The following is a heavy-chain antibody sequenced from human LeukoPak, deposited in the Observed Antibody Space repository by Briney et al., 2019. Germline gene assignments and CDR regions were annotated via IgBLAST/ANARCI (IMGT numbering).Heavy chain of an antibody. D-gene: IGHD2-2*01. CDR1: GYTFTSYD. Sequence: ASVKVSCKASGYTFTSYDINWVRQATGQGLEWMGWMNPNSDNTGYAQKFQGRVTMTRNTSISTAYMELSSLRSEDTAVYYCARGLYERYQLLFSREGWFDPWGQGTLVTVSS. J-gene: IGHJ5*02. CDR2: MNPNSDNT. CDR3: ARGLYERYQLLFSREGWFDP. V-gene: IGHV1-8*01.